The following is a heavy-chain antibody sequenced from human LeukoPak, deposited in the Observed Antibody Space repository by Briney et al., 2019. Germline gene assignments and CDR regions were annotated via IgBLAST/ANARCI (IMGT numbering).Heavy chain of an antibody. V-gene: IGHV3-23*01. CDR2: ISTSGST. CDR3: AKGGSGGDWARIDY. Sequence: GGSLRVSCAASGFTFAIYGMSRVRQTPGKGLEWVSSISTSGSTHHADSVKGRFTISRDIAKSTLYLQMNSLRAEDTAVYHCAKGGSGGDWARIDYWGQGTLVTVSS. J-gene: IGHJ4*02. CDR1: GFTFAIYG. D-gene: IGHD2-21*02.